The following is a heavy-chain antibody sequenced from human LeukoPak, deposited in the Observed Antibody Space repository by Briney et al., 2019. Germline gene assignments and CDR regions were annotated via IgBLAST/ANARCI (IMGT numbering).Heavy chain of an antibody. CDR1: GGSISSYY. V-gene: IGHV4-4*07. CDR2: IYTSGST. D-gene: IGHD3-3*01. CDR3: ARWAQRYYDFWSGPGPLGSFDY. J-gene: IGHJ4*02. Sequence: SETLSLTCTVSGGSISSYYWSWIRQPAGKGLEWIGRIYTSGSTNYNPSLKSRVTMSVDTSKNQFSLKLRSVTAADTAVYYCARWAQRYYDFWSGPGPLGSFDYWGQGTLVTVSS.